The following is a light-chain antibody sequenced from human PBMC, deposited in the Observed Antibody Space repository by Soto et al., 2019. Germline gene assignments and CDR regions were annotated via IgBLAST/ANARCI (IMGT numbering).Light chain of an antibody. CDR1: NIGSKS. Sequence: SYELTQPPSVSVAPGKTARITCGGNNIGSKSVHWYQQKPGQAPVLVIYYDSDRPSGIPERFSGSNSGNTATLTISRVEAXXXXXXXXQVWDSSSDLVFGGGTKLT. J-gene: IGLJ2*01. CDR2: YDS. CDR3: QVWDSSSDLV. V-gene: IGLV3-21*04.